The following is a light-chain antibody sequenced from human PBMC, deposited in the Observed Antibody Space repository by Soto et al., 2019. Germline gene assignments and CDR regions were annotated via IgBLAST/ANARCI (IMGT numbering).Light chain of an antibody. V-gene: IGKV1-39*01. CDR2: SAS. Sequence: DIQMTQSPSSVSASVSDTVTITCRASQDINVYLNWYQQKPGEVPKLLIYSASSLHSGVPSRFTGSGSETDFTLTIRSLQPEDFATYYCQHGYVAPYNFGQGTKVDIK. CDR1: QDINVY. J-gene: IGKJ2*01. CDR3: QHGYVAPYN.